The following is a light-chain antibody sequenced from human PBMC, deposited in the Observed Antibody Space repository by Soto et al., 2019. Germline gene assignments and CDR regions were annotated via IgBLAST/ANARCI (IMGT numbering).Light chain of an antibody. V-gene: IGKV3-15*01. CDR3: QQYNKWPLFS. CDR1: QSVSSN. CDR2: ATS. J-gene: IGKJ3*01. Sequence: EIVMTQSPVTLSVSPGERATLSCRASQSVSSNLAWYQQKPGQAPRLLIYATSTRATGIPARFSGSGSGTECTLSISSLQSEDFAVYYCQQYNKWPLFSFGPGTRVDV.